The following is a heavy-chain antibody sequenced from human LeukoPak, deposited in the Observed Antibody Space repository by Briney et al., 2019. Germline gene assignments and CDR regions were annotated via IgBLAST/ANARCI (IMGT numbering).Heavy chain of an antibody. CDR2: IIPILGIA. J-gene: IGHJ4*02. V-gene: IGHV1-69*04. Sequence: SVKVTCKASGGTFSSYAISWVRQAPGQGLEWMGSIIPILGIANYAQKFKGRVTITADKSTSTAYMELSSLRSEDTAVYYCARDAMYSGYDYTYFDCWGQGSLVTVSS. CDR1: GGTFSSYA. CDR3: ARDAMYSGYDYTYFDC. D-gene: IGHD5-12*01.